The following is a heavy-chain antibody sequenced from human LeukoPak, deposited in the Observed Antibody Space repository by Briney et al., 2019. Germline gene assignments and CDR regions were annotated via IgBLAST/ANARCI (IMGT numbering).Heavy chain of an antibody. J-gene: IGHJ4*02. D-gene: IGHD6-19*01. CDR1: GFTFSSYS. CDR3: ARGRYTTGWYPDYFDL. Sequence: GGSLRLSCAASGFTFSSYSMNWVRQAPGKGLEWVSSISSSSSYIYYADSVKGRFTISRDNAKNSLYLQMNSLRAEDTAVYYCARGRYTTGWYPDYFDLWGQGTLVTVSS. V-gene: IGHV3-21*01. CDR2: ISSSSSYI.